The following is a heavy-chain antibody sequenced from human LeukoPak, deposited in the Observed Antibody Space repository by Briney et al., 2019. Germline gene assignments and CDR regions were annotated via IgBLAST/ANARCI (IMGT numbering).Heavy chain of an antibody. J-gene: IGHJ4*02. CDR3: AKSGPYYYDY. D-gene: IGHD3-10*01. Sequence: GGSLRLSCAASGFTLGTYGMRWVRQAPGKGLEWVSTFGGSGASIYYADSVKRRFTVSRDNSKNTLYLQMNSLRVEDTAVYYCAKSGPYYYDYWGQGTLVTVSS. CDR1: GFTLGTYG. CDR2: FGGSGASI. V-gene: IGHV3-23*01.